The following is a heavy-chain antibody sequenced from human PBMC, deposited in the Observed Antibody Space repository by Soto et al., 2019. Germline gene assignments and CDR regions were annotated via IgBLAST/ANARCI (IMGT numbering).Heavy chain of an antibody. CDR2: TYYRSKYYY. Sequence: SQTLSLTCAISGDSVSSNSAAWNWLRQSPSRGLEWLGRTYYRSKYYYEYTRSVRSRITINPDTSSNRFSLQLNSVTPEDTAVYYCAKHEGYCSSTTCSNFDYWGQGTLVTVSS. V-gene: IGHV6-1*01. CDR1: GDSVSSNSAA. CDR3: AKHEGYCSSTTCSNFDY. J-gene: IGHJ4*02. D-gene: IGHD2-2*01.